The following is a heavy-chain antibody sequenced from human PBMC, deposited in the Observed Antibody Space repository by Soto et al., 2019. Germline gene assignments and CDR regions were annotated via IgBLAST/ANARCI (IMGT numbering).Heavy chain of an antibody. D-gene: IGHD3-9*01. CDR1: GFTFGDYA. V-gene: IGHV3-49*03. CDR2: IRSKAYGGTT. Sequence: LRLSCTASGFTFGDYAMSWFRQAPGKGLEWVGFIRSKAYGGTTEYAASVKGRFTISRDDSKSIAYLQMNSLKTEDTAVYYCTRGILTGPSGHYYLMDVWGKGTTVTVSS. J-gene: IGHJ6*03. CDR3: TRGILTGPSGHYYLMDV.